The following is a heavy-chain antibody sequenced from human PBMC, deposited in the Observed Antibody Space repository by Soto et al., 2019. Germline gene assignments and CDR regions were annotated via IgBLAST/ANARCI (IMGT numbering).Heavy chain of an antibody. CDR3: AKVTKRAAAGRYEYYKYGMDV. V-gene: IGHV3-23*01. J-gene: IGHJ6*02. CDR2: ISGSGGSS. Sequence: GGSLRLSCAAAGFAFSTYAMTWVRQAPGKGQEWVSVISGSGGSSYYAASVKGRFTISRDNSKNTLFLQMNGLRAEDTAVYYCAKVTKRAAAGRYEYYKYGMDVWGQGTTVTVSS. D-gene: IGHD6-13*01. CDR1: GFAFSTYA.